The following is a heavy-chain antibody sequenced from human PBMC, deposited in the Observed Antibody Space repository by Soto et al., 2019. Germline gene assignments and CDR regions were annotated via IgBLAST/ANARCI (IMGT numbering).Heavy chain of an antibody. Sequence: SETLSLTCTVSGDSLSTSFWWTWVRQSPGKGLEWIGEIYHSGSTNFNPSLKSRVIISVDTSKNQFSLRLSSVTAADTAVYYCARQARYYDGSALYYFDYRCQGTAVPVSS. CDR2: IYHSGST. J-gene: IGHJ4*02. CDR1: GDSLSTSFW. D-gene: IGHD3-22*01. V-gene: IGHV4-4*02. CDR3: ARQARYYDGSALYYFDY.